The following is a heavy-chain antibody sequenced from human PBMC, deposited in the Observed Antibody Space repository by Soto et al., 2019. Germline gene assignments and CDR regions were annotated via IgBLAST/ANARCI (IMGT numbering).Heavy chain of an antibody. CDR1: GGSISSGDYY. CDR3: ARERITVFSGFDP. J-gene: IGHJ5*02. CDR2: IYYTGST. V-gene: IGHV4-30-4*01. D-gene: IGHD3-3*01. Sequence: SETLSLTCTVSGGSISSGDYYWSWIRQPPVKGLEWIGYIYYTGSTYYNPCLQSRVTTSVDTSKNQFSLKLSSVTAADTAAYYCARERITVFSGFDPWGQGTLVTVSS.